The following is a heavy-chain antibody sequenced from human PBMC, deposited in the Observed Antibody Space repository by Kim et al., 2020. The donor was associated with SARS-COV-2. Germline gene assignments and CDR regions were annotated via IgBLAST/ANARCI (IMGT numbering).Heavy chain of an antibody. D-gene: IGHD6-13*01. J-gene: IGHJ6*02. V-gene: IGHV6-1*01. CDR3: ALAAAGTRGGMDV. Sequence: YAVSVKRRIAINPDTSKNQFSLQLNSVTPEDTAVYYCALAAAGTRGGMDVWGQGTTVTVSS.